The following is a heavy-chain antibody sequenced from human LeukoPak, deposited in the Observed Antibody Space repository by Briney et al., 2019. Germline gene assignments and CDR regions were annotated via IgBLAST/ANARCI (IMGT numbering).Heavy chain of an antibody. V-gene: IGHV1-2*02. J-gene: IGHJ4*02. Sequence: ASVKVSCKTSGYTFTGHFIHWVRQAPGQGLEWMGWINPNSGATTDTQRSQGRVTMTRDTSISTAYMELSRLTSDDTAVYYCARGAYSTDDYSGVGDYWGQGSLVTVSS. CDR1: GYTFTGHF. CDR3: ARGAYSTDDYSGVGDY. D-gene: IGHD2/OR15-2a*01. CDR2: INPNSGAT.